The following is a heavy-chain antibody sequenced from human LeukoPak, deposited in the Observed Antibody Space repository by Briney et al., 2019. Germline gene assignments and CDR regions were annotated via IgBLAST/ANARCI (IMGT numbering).Heavy chain of an antibody. CDR1: GFIFSSHW. CDR2: TNSDGRST. CDR3: ASSIPMVRGDY. Sequence: GGSLRLSCAASGFIFSSHWMHWVRQAPGKGLVCVSRTNSDGRSTTYADSVKGRFTISRDNVTNTQYLQKNSLRAEDTAVYYCASSIPMVRGDYWGQGTLVTVSS. D-gene: IGHD3-10*01. V-gene: IGHV3-74*01. J-gene: IGHJ4*02.